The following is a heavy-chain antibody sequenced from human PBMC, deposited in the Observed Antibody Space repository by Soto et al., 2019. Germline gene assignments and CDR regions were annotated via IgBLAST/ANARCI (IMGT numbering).Heavy chain of an antibody. CDR1: GFTFSSYG. J-gene: IGHJ4*02. V-gene: IGHV3-30*18. CDR2: ISYDGSNK. D-gene: IGHD3-22*01. Sequence: PGGSLRLSCAASGFTFSSYGLHWVRQAPGKGLEWVAVISYDGSNKYYADSVKGRFTISRDNSKNTLYLQMNSLRAEDTAVYYCAKGRVSNGGYYYREFDYWGQGT. CDR3: AKGRVSNGGYYYREFDY.